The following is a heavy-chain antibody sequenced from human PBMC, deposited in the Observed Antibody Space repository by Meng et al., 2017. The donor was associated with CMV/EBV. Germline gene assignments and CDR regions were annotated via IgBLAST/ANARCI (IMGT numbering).Heavy chain of an antibody. D-gene: IGHD2-15*01. CDR3: AKVLDYFDY. CDR2: ISGSGGST. V-gene: IGHV3-23*01. Sequence: EXQLLEXXXGLVQPGXSLRLSCAASGFTFSSYAMSWVRQAPGKGLEWVSAISGSGGSTYYADSVKGRFTISRDNSKNTLYLQMNSLRAEDTAVYYCAKVLDYFDYWGQGTLVTVSS. J-gene: IGHJ4*02. CDR1: GFTFSSYA.